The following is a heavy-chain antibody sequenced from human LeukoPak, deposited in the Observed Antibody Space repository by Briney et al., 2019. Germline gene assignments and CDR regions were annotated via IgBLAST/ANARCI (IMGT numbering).Heavy chain of an antibody. D-gene: IGHD2-8*01. Sequence: ASVKVSCKASGYTFTGYYMHWVRQAPGQGLEWMGWINPNSGGTNYAQKFQGRVTMTRDTSISTAYMELSRLRSDDTAVYYCARDLGVCTNGVCYYFDYWGQGTLVTVSS. CDR1: GYTFTGYY. V-gene: IGHV1-2*02. CDR2: INPNSGGT. CDR3: ARDLGVCTNGVCYYFDY. J-gene: IGHJ4*02.